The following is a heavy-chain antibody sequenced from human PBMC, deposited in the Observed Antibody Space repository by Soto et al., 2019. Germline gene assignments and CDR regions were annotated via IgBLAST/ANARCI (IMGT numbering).Heavy chain of an antibody. CDR2: INHSGST. Sequence: SETLSLTCAVYGGSFSGYYWSWIRQPPGKGLEWIGEINHSGSTNYNPSLKSRVTISVDTSKNQFSLKLSSVTAADTAVYYCAVTTNQFEGTPFDYWGQGTLVTVSS. CDR3: AVTTNQFEGTPFDY. D-gene: IGHD4-17*01. V-gene: IGHV4-34*01. J-gene: IGHJ4*02. CDR1: GGSFSGYY.